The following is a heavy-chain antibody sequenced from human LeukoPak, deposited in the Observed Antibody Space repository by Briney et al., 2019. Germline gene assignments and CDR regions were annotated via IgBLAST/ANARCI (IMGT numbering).Heavy chain of an antibody. V-gene: IGHV5-51*01. Sequence: GESLKISCKGSGYSFTSYWIGWVRQMPGKGLEWMGIIYPGDSDTRYSPPFQGQVTISADKSISTAYLQWSSLKASDTAMYYCARLWVNYDSSGYSPYWGQGTLVTVSS. J-gene: IGHJ4*02. CDR3: ARLWVNYDSSGYSPY. CDR2: IYPGDSDT. D-gene: IGHD3-22*01. CDR1: GYSFTSYW.